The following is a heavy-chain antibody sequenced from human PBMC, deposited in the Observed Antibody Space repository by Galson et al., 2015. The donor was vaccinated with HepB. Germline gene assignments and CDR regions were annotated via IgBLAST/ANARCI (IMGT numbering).Heavy chain of an antibody. V-gene: IGHV3-23*01. CDR1: GFSFSSYD. J-gene: IGHJ3*02. CDR3: AKDYYVHAFDI. D-gene: IGHD3-22*01. CDR2: ISGGGGST. Sequence: SLRLSCAASGFSFSSYDMTWVRQAPGTGLEWVSTISGGGGSTYYADSVKGRFTISRDNSKNTLYLQMNNLRAEDTAVYYCAKDYYVHAFDIWGQGTMVTVPS.